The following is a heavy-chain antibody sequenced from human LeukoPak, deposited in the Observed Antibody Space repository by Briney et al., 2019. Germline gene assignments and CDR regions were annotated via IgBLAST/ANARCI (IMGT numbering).Heavy chain of an antibody. D-gene: IGHD1-26*01. CDR1: GFTFSNYG. CDR3: ARDITRGAAGYYLDY. J-gene: IGHJ4*02. V-gene: IGHV3-30*02. Sequence: GGSLRLSCAASGFTFSNYGLHWVRQAPGEGLEWVAFIRSDGNIKYYADSVKGRFTISRDNSKNTLHLQMNSLRAEDTAVYYCARDITRGAAGYYLDYWGQGTLVTVSS. CDR2: IRSDGNIK.